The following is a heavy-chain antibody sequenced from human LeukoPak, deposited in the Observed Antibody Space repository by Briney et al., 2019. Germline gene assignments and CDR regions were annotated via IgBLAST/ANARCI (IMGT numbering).Heavy chain of an antibody. V-gene: IGHV4-34*01. Sequence: SETLSLTCAVYGGSFSGYDWSWIRQPPGKGLEWIGEINHSGSANYNPSLKSRVTISVDTSKNQFSLKLSSVTAADTAVYYCARGRGFDPWGQGTLVTVSS. J-gene: IGHJ5*02. CDR2: INHSGSA. CDR3: ARGRGFDP. CDR1: GGSFSGYD.